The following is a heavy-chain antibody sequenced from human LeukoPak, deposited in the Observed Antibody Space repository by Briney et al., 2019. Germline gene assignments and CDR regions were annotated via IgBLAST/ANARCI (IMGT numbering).Heavy chain of an antibody. Sequence: QAGGSLRLSCAASGFTVSSNDMSWVRQASGKGLEWVSVIYSDGRTYYADSVKGRFTISRDNSKNTLYLQMNSLRAEDTAVYYCAQRGQDYWGQGTLVTVSS. CDR2: IYSDGRT. V-gene: IGHV3-53*01. J-gene: IGHJ4*02. CDR1: GFTVSSND. D-gene: IGHD6-25*01. CDR3: AQRGQDY.